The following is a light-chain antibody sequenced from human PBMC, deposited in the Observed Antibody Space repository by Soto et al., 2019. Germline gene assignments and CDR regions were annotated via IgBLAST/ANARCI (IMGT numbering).Light chain of an antibody. J-gene: IGLJ1*01. Sequence: QSVLTQPASVSGSPGQSITISCTGTSSDVGAYNYVSWYQQHPGKAPKLMIYEVSNRPSGVSNRFSGSKSGHTASLTISGLQAEDEAEYYCSAYTSSTTYVFGTGTKLTVL. CDR2: EVS. V-gene: IGLV2-14*01. CDR3: SAYTSSTTYV. CDR1: SSDVGAYNY.